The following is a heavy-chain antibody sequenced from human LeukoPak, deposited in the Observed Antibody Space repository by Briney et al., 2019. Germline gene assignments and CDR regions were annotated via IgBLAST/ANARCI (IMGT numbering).Heavy chain of an antibody. CDR2: IYYSEST. CDR3: ARGGYYDSSGHAFDI. D-gene: IGHD3-22*01. V-gene: IGHV4-59*01. CDR1: GGSISSYY. J-gene: IGHJ3*02. Sequence: SETLSLTCTVSGGSISSYYWSWIRQPPGKGLEWIGYIYYSESTNYNPSLKSRVTISVDTSKNQFSLKLSSVTAADTAVYYCARGGYYDSSGHAFDIWGQGTMVTVSS.